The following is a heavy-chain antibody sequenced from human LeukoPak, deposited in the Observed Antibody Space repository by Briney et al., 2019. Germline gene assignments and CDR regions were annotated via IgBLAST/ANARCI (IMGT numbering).Heavy chain of an antibody. J-gene: IGHJ4*02. Sequence: ASVKVSCKASGYTFTSYYMHWVRQAPGQGLEWMGIINPSGGSTSYAQKFQGRVTMTRDTSTSTVYMELSSLRSEDTAVYYCAYSSSWYPTGVYFDYWGQGTLVTVSS. CDR1: GYTFTSYY. CDR2: INPSGGST. CDR3: AYSSSWYPTGVYFDY. V-gene: IGHV1-46*01. D-gene: IGHD6-13*01.